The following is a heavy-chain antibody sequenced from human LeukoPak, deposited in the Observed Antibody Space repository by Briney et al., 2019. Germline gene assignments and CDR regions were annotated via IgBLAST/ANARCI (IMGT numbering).Heavy chain of an antibody. Sequence: ASVKVSCKASGYTFAGYYMHWVRQAPGRGLEWMGWINPNSGATKYAQKFQGRVTMTRDTSISTAYMEVSRLRFDDTAVYYCARDGGWYQLLWWFDPWGQGTLVTVSS. D-gene: IGHD2-2*01. CDR2: INPNSGAT. CDR3: ARDGGWYQLLWWFDP. CDR1: GYTFAGYY. J-gene: IGHJ5*02. V-gene: IGHV1-2*02.